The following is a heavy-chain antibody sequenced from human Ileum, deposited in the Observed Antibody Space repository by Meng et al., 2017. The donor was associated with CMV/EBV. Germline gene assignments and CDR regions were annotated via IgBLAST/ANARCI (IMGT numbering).Heavy chain of an antibody. J-gene: IGHJ5*02. Sequence: GESLKISCVASGFTFTNYWVSWVRQAPGVGPEWLANINEDGSQEYYADSVKGRFTISRDNAKNSLYLQMRSLRVEDTAVYHCVRDEGTHGWFDPWGQGTLVTVSS. D-gene: IGHD1/OR15-1a*01. CDR1: GFTFTNYW. CDR3: VRDEGTHGWFDP. V-gene: IGHV3-7*01. CDR2: INEDGSQE.